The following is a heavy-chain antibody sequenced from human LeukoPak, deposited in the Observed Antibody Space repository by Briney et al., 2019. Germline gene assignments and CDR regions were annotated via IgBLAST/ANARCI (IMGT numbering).Heavy chain of an antibody. J-gene: IGHJ4*02. CDR3: ARDSSSYGYS. V-gene: IGHV3-66*01. CDR1: GFTFSSYW. CDR2: IYSGGSS. Sequence: GGSLRLSCAASGFTFSSYWMTWVRQAPGKGLEWVSVIYSGGSSYYADSVKGRFTISRDNSKNTLYLQMNSLRAEDTAVYYCARDSSSYGYSWGQGTLVTVSS. D-gene: IGHD5-18*01.